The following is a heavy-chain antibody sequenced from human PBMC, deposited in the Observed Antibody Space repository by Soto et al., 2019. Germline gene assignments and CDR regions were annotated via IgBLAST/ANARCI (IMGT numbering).Heavy chain of an antibody. CDR3: ARVLSEDIVVVPAALGYYYYYYGMDV. V-gene: IGHV3-21*01. CDR1: GFTFSSYS. J-gene: IGHJ6*02. CDR2: ISSSSSYI. D-gene: IGHD2-2*01. Sequence: GGSLRLSCAASGFTFSSYSMNWVRQAPGKGLEWVSSISSSSSYIYYADSVKGRFTISRDNAKNSLYLQMNSLRAEDTAVYYCARVLSEDIVVVPAALGYYYYYYGMDVWGQGTTVTVSS.